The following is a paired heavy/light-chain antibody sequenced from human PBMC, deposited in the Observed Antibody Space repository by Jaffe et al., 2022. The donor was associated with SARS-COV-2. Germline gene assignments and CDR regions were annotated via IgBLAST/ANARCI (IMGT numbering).Heavy chain of an antibody. CDR1: GFTFTSAW. Sequence: EVQLVDSGGGSVKSGGSLRLSCEASGFTFTSAWMTWVRQAPGKGLEWVGRIYSKTSGGTADYAAPVKGRFTISREDSKNMLYLQMNSLQSEDTAVYYCTTDLYNLWAQGTLVTVSS. CDR2: IYSKTSGGTA. V-gene: IGHV3-15*01. CDR3: TTDLYNL. J-gene: IGHJ4*02. D-gene: IGHD1-1*01.
Light chain of an antibody. J-gene: IGKJ2*01. CDR2: GAS. CDR3: QQRYSTPHT. CDR1: QSINNY. V-gene: IGKV1-39*01. Sequence: DIQMTQSPSSLSASVGDRVIITCRASQSINNYINWFQQKPGKAPKLLFYGASGLQSGVPPRFSGSGSGTDFTLTISSLQPEDFATYYCQQRYSTPHTFGQGTKLET.